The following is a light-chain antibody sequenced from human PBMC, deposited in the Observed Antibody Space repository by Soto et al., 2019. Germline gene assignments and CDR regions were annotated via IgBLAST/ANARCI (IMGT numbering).Light chain of an antibody. CDR1: QTVSRH. J-gene: IGKJ5*01. V-gene: IGKV3-15*01. CDR2: GAS. Sequence: DIVMTQSPGTLSVSPGERATLSCRASQTVSRHLAWYQQKPGQAPRLLIFGASTRATGIPDRFSGSGSGTDFTLTISFLQSEDFAVYYCQQYNSWPLITFGPGTRLDIK. CDR3: QQYNSWPLIT.